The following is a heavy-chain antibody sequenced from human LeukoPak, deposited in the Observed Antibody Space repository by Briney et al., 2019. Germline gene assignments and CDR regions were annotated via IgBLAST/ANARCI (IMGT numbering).Heavy chain of an antibody. V-gene: IGHV3-30-3*01. J-gene: IGHJ4*02. CDR2: ISYDGSNK. D-gene: IGHD3-10*01. CDR1: GFTFSSYA. CDR3: ARVRGSGSYYIPYFDY. Sequence: GGSLRLSCAASGFTFSSYAMHWVRQAPGKGLEWVAVISYDGSNKYYADSVKGRFTISRDNSKNTLYLQMNSLSAEDTAVYYCARVRGSGSYYIPYFDYWGQGTLVTVSS.